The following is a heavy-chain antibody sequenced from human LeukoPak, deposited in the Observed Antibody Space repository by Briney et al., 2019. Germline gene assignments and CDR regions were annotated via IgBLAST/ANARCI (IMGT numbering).Heavy chain of an antibody. D-gene: IGHD3-22*01. CDR3: ASSDSSGYYFFDY. Sequence: GASVKVSCKASGYTFTGYYMHWVRQAPGQGLEWMGWINPNSGGTNYAQKFRGRVTMTRDTSISTAYMELSRLRSDDTAVYYCASSDSSGYYFFDYWGQGTLVTVSS. V-gene: IGHV1-2*02. CDR2: INPNSGGT. J-gene: IGHJ4*02. CDR1: GYTFTGYY.